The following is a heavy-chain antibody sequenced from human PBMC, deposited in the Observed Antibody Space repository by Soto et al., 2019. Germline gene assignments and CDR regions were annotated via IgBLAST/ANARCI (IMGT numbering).Heavy chain of an antibody. CDR1: GGSISSSSYY. V-gene: IGHV4-39*01. Sequence: SETLSLTCTVSGGSISSSSYYWGWIRQPPGKGLEWIGSIYYSGSTYYNPSLKSRVTISVDTSKNQFSLKLSSVTAADTAVYYCARHLGYCSGGSCLLNWFDPWGQGTLVTVSS. CDR3: ARHLGYCSGGSCLLNWFDP. D-gene: IGHD2-15*01. CDR2: IYYSGST. J-gene: IGHJ5*02.